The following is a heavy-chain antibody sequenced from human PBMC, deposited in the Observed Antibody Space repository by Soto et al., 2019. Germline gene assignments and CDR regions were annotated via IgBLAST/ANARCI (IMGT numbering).Heavy chain of an antibody. J-gene: IGHJ4*02. V-gene: IGHV2-5*02. CDR1: GFSLSTSGVG. CDR3: ANRSTYQPSWG. D-gene: IGHD2-2*01. CDR2: IYWDDDK. Sequence: QITLKESGPTLVKPTQTLTLTCTFSGFSLSTSGVGVGWIRQPPGKALGWLALIYWDDDKRYSPSLKNRLTITKDTSKNQVVLTMTNMEPVDTATYYCANRSTYQPSWGWGQGTLVTVSS.